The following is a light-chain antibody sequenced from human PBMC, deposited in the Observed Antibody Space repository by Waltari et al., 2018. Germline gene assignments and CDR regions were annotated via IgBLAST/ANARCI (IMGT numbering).Light chain of an antibody. CDR3: QQYDNMIT. V-gene: IGKV1-33*01. CDR1: QDISSY. Sequence: DIQMTQSQSSLSAFVGERVTITCQASQDISSYLNWYQQKPGKAPKLLISDASNLETGVPSRFSGSGSGTDFTLTINSLQPEDIATYYCQQYDNMITFGQGTRLEIK. CDR2: DAS. J-gene: IGKJ5*01.